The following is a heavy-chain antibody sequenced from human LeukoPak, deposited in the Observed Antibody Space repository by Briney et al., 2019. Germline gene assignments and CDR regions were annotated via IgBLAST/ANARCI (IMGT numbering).Heavy chain of an antibody. V-gene: IGHV5-51*01. Sequence: GESLKISCKGSGYSFTSYWIGWVRQMPGKGLEWMGIIYPGDSDTRYSPSFQGQVTISADKSISTAYLQWSSLKASDTAMYYCARGYCSGGSCYSEYFDYWGQGTLVTVSS. CDR3: ARGYCSGGSCYSEYFDY. J-gene: IGHJ4*02. CDR2: IYPGDSDT. D-gene: IGHD2-15*01. CDR1: GYSFTSYW.